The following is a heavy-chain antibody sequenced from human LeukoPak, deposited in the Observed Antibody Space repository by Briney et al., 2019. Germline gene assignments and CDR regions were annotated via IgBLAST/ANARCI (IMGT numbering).Heavy chain of an antibody. Sequence: ASVKVSCKASGYTFTGYYMHWVRQAPGQGLEWMGIINPSGGSTSHAQKFQGRVTMTRDTSTSTVYMELSSLRSEDTAVYYCARESVNSGSYYGLHDAFDIWGQGTMVTVSS. CDR3: ARESVNSGSYYGLHDAFDI. J-gene: IGHJ3*02. D-gene: IGHD1-26*01. V-gene: IGHV1-46*01. CDR1: GYTFTGYY. CDR2: INPSGGST.